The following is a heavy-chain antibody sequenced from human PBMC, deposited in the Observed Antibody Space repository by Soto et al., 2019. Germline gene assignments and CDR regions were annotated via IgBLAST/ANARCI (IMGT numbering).Heavy chain of an antibody. CDR2: ISWNGASI. CDR3: ANLPLYGSGFDC. Sequence: EVQLVESGGGLVQPGRSLRLSCAASGFTFDDYDIHWVRQAPGRGLEWVAGISWNGASIGYADSVKGRFTISRDNAKNSLHLQMNSLRSEDTALYYCANLPLYGSGFDCWGQGTLVTVSS. V-gene: IGHV3-9*01. D-gene: IGHD3-10*01. CDR1: GFTFDDYD. J-gene: IGHJ4*02.